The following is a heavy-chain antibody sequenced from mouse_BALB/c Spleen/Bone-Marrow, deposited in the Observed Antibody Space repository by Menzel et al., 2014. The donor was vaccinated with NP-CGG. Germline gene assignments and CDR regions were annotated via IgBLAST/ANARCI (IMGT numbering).Heavy chain of an antibody. CDR1: GFTFSSYT. CDR2: ISNGGGST. V-gene: IGHV5-12-2*01. Sequence: EVKLVESGGGLVQPGGPLKLSCAASGFTFSSYTMSWVRQTPGKRLEWVAYISNGGGSTYYPDTVKGRFTISRDNAKNTLYLQMSSLKSEDTAMYYCARRSAATYYFDYWGQGTTLTVSS. D-gene: IGHD1-2*01. J-gene: IGHJ2*01. CDR3: ARRSAATYYFDY.